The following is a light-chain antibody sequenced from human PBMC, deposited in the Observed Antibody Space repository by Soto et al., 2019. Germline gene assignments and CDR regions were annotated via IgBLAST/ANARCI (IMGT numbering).Light chain of an antibody. CDR2: KAS. Sequence: DIQMTQYPPTLSASVGDRITITCRASQSISSWLAWYQQKPGKAPKLLIYKASRLESVVTSRFSGSVSGTEFTLTISNLHSADFATYYCQQYNSYPLTFGQGTKVEIK. V-gene: IGKV1-5*03. CDR1: QSISSW. J-gene: IGKJ1*01. CDR3: QQYNSYPLT.